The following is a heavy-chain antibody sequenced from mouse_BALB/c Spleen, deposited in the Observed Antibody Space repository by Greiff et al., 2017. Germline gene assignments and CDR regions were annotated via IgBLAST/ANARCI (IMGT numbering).Heavy chain of an antibody. CDR1: GFTFSSFG. J-gene: IGHJ4*01. CDR3: ARLSLYAMDY. V-gene: IGHV5-17*02. CDR2: ISSGSSTI. Sequence: EVQLVESGGGLVQPGGSRKLSCAASGFTFSSFGMHWVRQAPEKGLEWVAYISSGSSTIYYADTVKGRFTISRDNPKNTLFLQMTSLRSEDTAMYYCARLSLYAMDYWGQGTSVTVSS.